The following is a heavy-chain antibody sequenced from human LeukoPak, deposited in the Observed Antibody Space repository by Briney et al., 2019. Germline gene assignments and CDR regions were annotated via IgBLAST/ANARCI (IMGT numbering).Heavy chain of an antibody. Sequence: SETLSLTCAVYGGSFSGYYWSWIRQPPGKGLEWIGEINHTGSANYNPSLKSRVTISVDTSKNQFSLKLSSVTAADTAVYYCARGQGDFWSGYDAFDIWGQGTMVTVSS. V-gene: IGHV4-34*01. CDR1: GGSFSGYY. CDR2: INHTGSA. CDR3: ARGQGDFWSGYDAFDI. J-gene: IGHJ3*02. D-gene: IGHD3-3*01.